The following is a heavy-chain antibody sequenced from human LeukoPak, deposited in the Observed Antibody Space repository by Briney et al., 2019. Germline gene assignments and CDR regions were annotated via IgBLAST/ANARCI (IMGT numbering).Heavy chain of an antibody. CDR2: ISGSGGTT. J-gene: IGHJ4*02. D-gene: IGHD6-19*01. CDR1: GFTFNRYG. Sequence: GGTLRLSCAASGFTFNRYGMSWVRQAPGKGLEWVSAISGSGGTTYYADSVKGRFTISRDNSKNTLYLQINSLRDEDTAVYYCAKDHLPGIVVADRDYWGQGTLVTVSS. CDR3: AKDHLPGIVVADRDY. V-gene: IGHV3-23*01.